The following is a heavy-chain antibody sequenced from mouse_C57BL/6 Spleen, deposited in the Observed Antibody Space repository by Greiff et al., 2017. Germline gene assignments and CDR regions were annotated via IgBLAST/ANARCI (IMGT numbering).Heavy chain of an antibody. J-gene: IGHJ2*01. Sequence: QVQLQQSGAELVKPGASVKLSCKASGYTFTSYWMHWGKQRPGRGLEWSGRIDPNGGGTKYNAQFKSKATMTADKPSNLAYMPLSDLTSEDSAVYYCAGGVVPTDYWGQGTTLTVSS. CDR3: AGGVVPTDY. CDR2: IDPNGGGT. D-gene: IGHD1-1*02. CDR1: GYTFTSYW. V-gene: IGHV1-72*01.